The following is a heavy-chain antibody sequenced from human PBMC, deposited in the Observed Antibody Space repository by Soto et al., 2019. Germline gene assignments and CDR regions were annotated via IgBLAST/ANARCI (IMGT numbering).Heavy chain of an antibody. Sequence: QVQLVESGGGVVQPGRSLRLSCAASGFTLSSYGMHWVRQAPGKGLEWVAVISYDGSNKYYADSVKGRFTISRDNSKNTLYLQMNSLRAEDTAVYYCAKVRQLWLPRGSFDIWGQGTMVTVSS. V-gene: IGHV3-30*18. CDR2: ISYDGSNK. D-gene: IGHD5-18*01. CDR1: GFTLSSYG. J-gene: IGHJ3*02. CDR3: AKVRQLWLPRGSFDI.